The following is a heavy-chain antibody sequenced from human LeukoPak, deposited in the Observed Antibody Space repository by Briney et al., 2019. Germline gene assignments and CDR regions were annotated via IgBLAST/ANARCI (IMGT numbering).Heavy chain of an antibody. Sequence: PGGSLRLSCAASGLTLSDAWMNWVRQAPGKGLEWVGRIHSKTDGGTTDYAAPVKGRFTISRYDSKTTLFLQMNNLRTEDTAVYYCTTIEIGSDRTAFDIWGQGAMVTVSS. CDR2: IHSKTDGGTT. CDR1: GLTLSDAW. D-gene: IGHD2/OR15-2a*01. V-gene: IGHV3-15*01. J-gene: IGHJ3*02. CDR3: TTIEIGSDRTAFDI.